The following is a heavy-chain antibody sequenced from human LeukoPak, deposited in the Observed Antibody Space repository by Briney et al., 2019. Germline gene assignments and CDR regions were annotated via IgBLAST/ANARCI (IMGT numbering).Heavy chain of an antibody. J-gene: IGHJ4*02. Sequence: GGSLRLSCAASGFTFSSYEMNWVRQAPGKGLEWVSYISSSGSTIYYADSVKGRFTISRDNAKNSLYLQMNSLRAEDTAVYYCARDPSHAYYYYGSGSYYVGYFDYWGQGTLVTVSS. V-gene: IGHV3-48*03. CDR2: ISSSGSTI. D-gene: IGHD3-10*01. CDR1: GFTFSSYE. CDR3: ARDPSHAYYYYGSGSYYVGYFDY.